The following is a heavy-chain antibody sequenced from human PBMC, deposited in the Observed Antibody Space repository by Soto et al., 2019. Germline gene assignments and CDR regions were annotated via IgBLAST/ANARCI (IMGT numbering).Heavy chain of an antibody. CDR3: ARPHLDRPTYYGLDV. J-gene: IGHJ6*02. CDR2: INSGSDTI. V-gene: IGHV3-48*02. D-gene: IGHD3-16*01. Sequence: EVQLVESGGGLVQPGGSLRLSCAASRFTLSAYSMNWVRQAPGKGLEWISFINSGSDTIYYGDSVKGRFTISRDNAKNALYLQMNSLRDDDTAVYYCARPHLDRPTYYGLDVWGQGTTVTVSS. CDR1: RFTLSAYS.